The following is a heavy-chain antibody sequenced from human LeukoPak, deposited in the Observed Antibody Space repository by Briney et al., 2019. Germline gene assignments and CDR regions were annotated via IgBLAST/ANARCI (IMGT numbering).Heavy chain of an antibody. CDR3: ARGMRYSGSWYSYMDV. Sequence: SETLSLTCTVSGGSISSYYWSWIRQPAGKGLEWIGRIYTSGSTNYNPSLKSRVTMSVDTSKNQFSLKLSSVTAADTAVYYCARGMRYSGSWYSYMDVWGKGTTVTVSS. J-gene: IGHJ6*03. CDR1: GGSISSYY. V-gene: IGHV4-4*07. CDR2: IYTSGST. D-gene: IGHD6-13*01.